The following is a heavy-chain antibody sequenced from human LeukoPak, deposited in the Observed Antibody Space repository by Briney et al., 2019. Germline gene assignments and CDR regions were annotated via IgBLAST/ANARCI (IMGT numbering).Heavy chain of an antibody. V-gene: IGHV3-21*01. CDR2: ISSSSSYI. J-gene: IGHJ4*02. Sequence: TGGSLRLSCAASGFAFSSYSMNWVRQAPGKGLEWVSSISSSSSYIYYADSVKGRFTISRDNAKNSLYLQMNSLRAEDTAVYYCARGGGLAAADDYCGQGTLVTVSS. CDR3: ARGGGLAAADDY. D-gene: IGHD6-13*01. CDR1: GFAFSSYS.